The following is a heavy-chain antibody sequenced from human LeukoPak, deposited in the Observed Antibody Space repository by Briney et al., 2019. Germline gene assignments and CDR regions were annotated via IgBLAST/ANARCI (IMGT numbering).Heavy chain of an antibody. CDR2: ITNSGTTI. J-gene: IGHJ4*02. V-gene: IGHV3-11*04. CDR1: GFTFTDYY. D-gene: IGHD3-22*01. Sequence: GGSLRLSCAASGFTFTDYYMSWIRQAPGKGLEWVSYITNSGTTIYYADSVKGRFTISRDNAKNSLYLQMNSLRAEDTAVYYCARDPATYYYDSSGYFDYWGQGTLVTVSS. CDR3: ARDPATYYYDSSGYFDY.